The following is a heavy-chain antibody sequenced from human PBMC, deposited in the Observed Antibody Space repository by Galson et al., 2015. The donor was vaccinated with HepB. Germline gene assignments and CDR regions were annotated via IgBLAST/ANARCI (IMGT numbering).Heavy chain of an antibody. V-gene: IGHV3-15*07. CDR2: IKSKTDGGTT. Sequence: SLRLSCAASGFTFSNAWMNWVRQAPGKGLEWVGRIKSKTDGGTTDYAAPVKGRFTISRDDSKNTLYLQMNSLKTEDTAVYYCTTFRVRWRDAFDIWGQGTMVTVSS. CDR3: TTFRVRWRDAFDI. J-gene: IGHJ3*02. D-gene: IGHD4-23*01. CDR1: GFTFSNAW.